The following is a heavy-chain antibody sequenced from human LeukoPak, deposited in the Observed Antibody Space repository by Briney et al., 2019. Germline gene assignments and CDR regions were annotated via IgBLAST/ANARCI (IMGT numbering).Heavy chain of an antibody. J-gene: IGHJ6*03. Sequence: SETLSLTCTVSGGSISSGSYYWSWIRQPAGKGLEWIGRIYTSGITNYNPSLKSRVTISVDTSKNQFSLKLSSVTAADTAVYYCARDVIVVVPAAIQPYYYYYYMDVWGKGTTVTVSS. CDR3: ARDVIVVVPAAIQPYYYYYYMDV. CDR1: GGSISSGSYY. V-gene: IGHV4-61*02. D-gene: IGHD2-2*01. CDR2: IYTSGIT.